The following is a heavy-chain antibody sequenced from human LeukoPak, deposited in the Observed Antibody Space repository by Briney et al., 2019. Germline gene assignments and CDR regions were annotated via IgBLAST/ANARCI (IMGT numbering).Heavy chain of an antibody. CDR2: ISSSSSYI. J-gene: IGHJ4*02. CDR1: GFTFSSYN. CDR3: AGRVGIVVDNNYDY. D-gene: IGHD3-22*01. V-gene: IGHV3-21*01. Sequence: GGSLRLSCAASGFTFSSYNMNWVRQAPGKGLEWVSSISSSSSYIYYADSVKGRFTISRDNAKNSLYLQMNSLRAEDTAVYYCAGRVGIVVDNNYDYWGQGTLVTVSS.